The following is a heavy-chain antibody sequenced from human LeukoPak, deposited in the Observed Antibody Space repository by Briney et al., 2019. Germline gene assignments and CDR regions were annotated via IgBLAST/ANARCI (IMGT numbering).Heavy chain of an antibody. Sequence: PGGSLRLSCAASGFTFSSYAMSWVRQAPGKGLEWASAISGSGGSTYYADSVKGRFTISRDNSKKTLYLQMNSLRAEDTAVYYCAKPNYRFGEYGNFDYWGQGTLVTVSS. D-gene: IGHD3-10*01. CDR3: AKPNYRFGEYGNFDY. CDR2: ISGSGGST. J-gene: IGHJ4*02. V-gene: IGHV3-23*01. CDR1: GFTFSSYA.